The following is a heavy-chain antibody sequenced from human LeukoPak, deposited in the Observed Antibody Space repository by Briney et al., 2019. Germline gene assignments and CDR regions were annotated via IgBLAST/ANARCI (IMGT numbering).Heavy chain of an antibody. D-gene: IGHD3-10*01. J-gene: IGHJ4*02. Sequence: SETLSLTCTVSGGSISSGGYYWSWIRQHPGKGLEWIGYIYYSGSTYYNPSLKSRVTISVDTSKDQFSLKLSSVTAADTAVYYCARDSNGSGSYFYWGQGTLVTVSS. CDR1: GGSISSGGYY. CDR2: IYYSGST. V-gene: IGHV4-31*03. CDR3: ARDSNGSGSYFY.